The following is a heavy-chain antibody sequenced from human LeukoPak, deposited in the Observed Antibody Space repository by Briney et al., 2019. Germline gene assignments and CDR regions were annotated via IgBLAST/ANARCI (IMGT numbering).Heavy chain of an antibody. D-gene: IGHD5-12*01. CDR3: ARYSGYDPFDY. CDR2: INPNSGGT. J-gene: IGHJ4*02. V-gene: IGHV1-2*02. Sequence: EASVKVSCKASGYTFTGYYMHWVRQAPGQGLEWMGWINPNSGGTNYAQKFQGRVTMTRDTSIGTAYMELSRLRSDDTAVYYCARYSGYDPFDYWGQGTLVTVSS. CDR1: GYTFTGYY.